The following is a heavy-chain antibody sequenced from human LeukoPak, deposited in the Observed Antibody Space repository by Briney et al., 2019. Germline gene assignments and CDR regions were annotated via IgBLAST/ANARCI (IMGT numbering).Heavy chain of an antibody. D-gene: IGHD3-10*01. CDR1: GGSISSYF. CDR3: ARQTGYFRY. J-gene: IGHJ1*01. CDR2: ILYSGST. Sequence: SETLSLTCTVSGGSISSYFWSWIRQPPGKGLEWMGYILYSGSTNYNPSLKSRVTISVDTSKNQFSLKLNSVTAADTAVYYCARQTGYFRYWGQGTLVAVSS. V-gene: IGHV4-59*08.